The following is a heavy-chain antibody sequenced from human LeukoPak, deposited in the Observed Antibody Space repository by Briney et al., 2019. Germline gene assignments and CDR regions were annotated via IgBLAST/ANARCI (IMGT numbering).Heavy chain of an antibody. Sequence: PSETLSLTCTVSGGSISSGGYNWGWIRQHPGKGLDWIGYIYYSGSTYYNPSLMSRVTTSVYTTKNQFSPKLTSVPAAGAALYFWARVAAAGHVPFSDCGPGTLGT. CDR2: IYYSGST. D-gene: IGHD6-13*01. J-gene: IGHJ4*02. CDR3: ARVAAAGHVPFSD. V-gene: IGHV4-31*03. CDR1: GGSISSGGYN.